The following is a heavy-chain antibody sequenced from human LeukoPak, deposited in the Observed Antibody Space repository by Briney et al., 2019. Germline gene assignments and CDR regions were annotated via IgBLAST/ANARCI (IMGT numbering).Heavy chain of an antibody. CDR1: VFTFSSYW. D-gene: IGHD3-10*01. CDR2: IKQDGSEK. V-gene: IGHV3-7*03. CDR3: AIAPITMAQRWFVP. Sequence: PVGSLRLSCAASVFTFSSYWISWVREAPGKGLKSLTNIKQDGSEKYYVDPVKGRFTISRDNAKNSLYLQMNSLRAEDTAVYYCAIAPITMAQRWFVPWGEGTLDRVSS. J-gene: IGHJ5*02.